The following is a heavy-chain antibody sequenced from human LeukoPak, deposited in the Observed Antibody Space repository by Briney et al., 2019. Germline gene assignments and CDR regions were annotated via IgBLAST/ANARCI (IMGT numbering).Heavy chain of an antibody. J-gene: IGHJ4*02. D-gene: IGHD1-1*01. CDR3: ARDFSLTRLERPFDY. CDR2: ISSSSSII. Sequence: GGSLRLPCAASGFTFSSYNMNWVRQAPGKGLEWVSYISSSSSIIYYADSVKGRFTISRDNAKNSLYLQMNSLRAEDTAVYYCARDFSLTRLERPFDYWGQGTLVTVSS. V-gene: IGHV3-48*04. CDR1: GFTFSSYN.